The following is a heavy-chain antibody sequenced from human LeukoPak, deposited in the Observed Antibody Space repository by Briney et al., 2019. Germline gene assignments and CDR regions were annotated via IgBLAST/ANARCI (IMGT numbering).Heavy chain of an antibody. CDR2: INPNSGGT. J-gene: IGHJ4*02. D-gene: IGHD5-12*01. CDR1: GYTFTGYY. CDR3: ARGMGGYSGYAYFDY. V-gene: IGHV1-2*04. Sequence: ASVKVSCKASGYTFTGYYMHWVRQAPGQGLEWMGWINPNSGGTNYAQKFQGWVTMTRDTSISTAYMELSRLRSDGTAVYYCARGMGGYSGYAYFDYWGQGTLVTVSS.